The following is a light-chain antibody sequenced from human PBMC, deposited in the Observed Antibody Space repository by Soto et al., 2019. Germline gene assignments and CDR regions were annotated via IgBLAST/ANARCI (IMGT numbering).Light chain of an antibody. V-gene: IGKV3-15*01. CDR3: QQYHIWPPWT. CDR1: QSVSSN. Sequence: EIVMTQSPATLSVSPGERATLSFRASQSVSSNLAWYQQRPGQAPRLLMYGASTRADGIPARFTGSGSGTEFTLTISSLQSEDFAVYYCQQYHIWPPWTAGQGTKVDI. J-gene: IGKJ1*01. CDR2: GAS.